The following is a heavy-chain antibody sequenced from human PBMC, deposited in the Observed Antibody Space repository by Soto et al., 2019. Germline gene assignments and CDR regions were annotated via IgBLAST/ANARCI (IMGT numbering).Heavy chain of an antibody. CDR1: YTSITDEY. J-gene: IGHJ3*02. Sequence: SVTLSLTCNIIYTSITDEYWAWIWQSPGKGLEWIAFSHYTGNSAYNPSLESRVAMSVDTSKRQVSLKLSSVTAADTAVYYCAREYSYGYRGDAFDIWGQGTMVT. CDR2: SHYTGNS. V-gene: IGHV4-59*01. CDR3: AREYSYGYRGDAFDI. D-gene: IGHD5-18*01.